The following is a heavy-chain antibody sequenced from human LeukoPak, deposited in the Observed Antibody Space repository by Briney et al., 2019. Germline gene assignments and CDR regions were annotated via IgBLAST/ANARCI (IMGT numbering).Heavy chain of an antibody. CDR1: GFTVSDYY. V-gene: IGHV3-30*02. D-gene: IGHD2-8*01. J-gene: IGHJ6*03. Sequence: PGGSLRLSCAASGFTVSDYYMSWIRQAPGKGLEWVAYIQYDGSNEQYADSVKGRFSISRDSSKNILYLQMNSLRAEDTAVYYCAKDRCSNGVGCYYYYMDVWGKGTTVTISS. CDR3: AKDRCSNGVGCYYYYMDV. CDR2: IQYDGSNE.